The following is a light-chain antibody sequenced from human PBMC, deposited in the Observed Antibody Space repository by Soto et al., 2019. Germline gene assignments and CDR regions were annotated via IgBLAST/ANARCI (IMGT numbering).Light chain of an antibody. Sequence: DIQMTQSPSSLSASVGDRVTITCRASQDIRIDLGWFQQKPGKAPKRLIYAASSLQSGVRSRFSGSGSGTEFPLTISSLQPEDFATYYCLQHNNYPPTFGQGTKVQI. CDR2: AAS. V-gene: IGKV1-17*01. CDR3: LQHNNYPPT. CDR1: QDIRID. J-gene: IGKJ1*01.